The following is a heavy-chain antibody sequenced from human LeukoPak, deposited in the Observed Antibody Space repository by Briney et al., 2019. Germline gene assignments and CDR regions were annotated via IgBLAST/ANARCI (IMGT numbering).Heavy chain of an antibody. J-gene: IGHJ4*02. CDR2: ISYDGSNK. D-gene: IGHD3-3*01. V-gene: IGHV3-30-3*01. Sequence: SGGSLRLSCAASGLTFSSYAMHWVRQAPGKGLEWVAVISYDGSNKYYADSVKGRFTISRDNSKNTLYLQMNSLRAEDTAVYYCARDHWRVFDYWGQGTLVTVSS. CDR3: ARDHWRVFDY. CDR1: GLTFSSYA.